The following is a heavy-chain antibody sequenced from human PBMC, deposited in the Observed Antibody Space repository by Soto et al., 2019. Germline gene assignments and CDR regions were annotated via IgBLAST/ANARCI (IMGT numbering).Heavy chain of an antibody. CDR2: INPNSGGT. Sequence: QMQLVQSGAEVKKPGASVEISCKASEYNFTDYYVHWVRQAPGQGLEWMGWINPNSGGTNYAQEFQGRVTMTRDTSISTVYMELSRLRSDDTAVYYCARGPLGYCSSTSCPSNWFDPWGQGTLVTVSS. V-gene: IGHV1-2*02. CDR3: ARGPLGYCSSTSCPSNWFDP. CDR1: EYNFTDYY. J-gene: IGHJ5*02. D-gene: IGHD2-2*01.